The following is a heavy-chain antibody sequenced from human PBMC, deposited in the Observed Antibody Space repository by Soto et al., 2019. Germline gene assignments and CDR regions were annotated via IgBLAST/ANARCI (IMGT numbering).Heavy chain of an antibody. CDR1: GGTFSSYA. J-gene: IGHJ6*02. D-gene: IGHD3-3*01. CDR2: IIPIFGTA. CDR3: ARDRGLRFLEWPWYYYYGMDV. Sequence: SVKVSCKASGGTFSSYAISWVLQAPGQGLEWMGGIIPIFGTANYAQKFQGRVTITADESTSTAYMELSSLRSEDTAVYYCARDRGLRFLEWPWYYYYGMDVWGQGTTVTVSS. V-gene: IGHV1-69*13.